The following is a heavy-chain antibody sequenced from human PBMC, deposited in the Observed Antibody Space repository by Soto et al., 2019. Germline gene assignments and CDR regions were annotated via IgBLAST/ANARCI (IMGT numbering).Heavy chain of an antibody. CDR3: AKGRGGSGSLTPRVDF. Sequence: EVQLLESGGGLVQPGGSLRLSCAASGFTFNNYAMTWVRQAPGKWLEWVSAISGGGDTTSYADSVKGRFTVSRDGSKNTLYLQMSSLRAADKALYYCAKGRGGSGSLTPRVDFWGQGTLVTVSS. D-gene: IGHD3-10*01. J-gene: IGHJ4*02. CDR1: GFTFNNYA. CDR2: ISGGGDTT. V-gene: IGHV3-23*01.